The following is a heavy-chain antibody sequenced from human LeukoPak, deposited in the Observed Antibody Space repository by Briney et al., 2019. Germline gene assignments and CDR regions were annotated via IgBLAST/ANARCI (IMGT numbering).Heavy chain of an antibody. CDR3: ARDGYCTNGVCPYYYYGMDV. CDR2: IYYSGST. J-gene: IGHJ6*02. CDR1: GGSISSGDYS. V-gene: IGHV4-30-4*01. D-gene: IGHD2-8*01. Sequence: SETLSLTCTVSGGSISSGDYSWSWIRQPPGKGLEWIGYIYYSGSTYYNPSLKSRVTISVDTSKNQFSLKLSSVTAADTAVYYCARDGYCTNGVCPYYYYGMDVWGQGTTVTVSS.